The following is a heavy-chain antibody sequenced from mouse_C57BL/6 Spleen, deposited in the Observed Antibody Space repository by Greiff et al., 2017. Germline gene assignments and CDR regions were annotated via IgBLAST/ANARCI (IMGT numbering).Heavy chain of an antibody. D-gene: IGHD2-2*01. CDR3: TTGGYERGLVY. V-gene: IGHV14-1*01. J-gene: IGHJ3*01. CDR1: GFNIKDYY. Sequence: EVKVEASGAELVRPGASVKLSCTASGFNIKDYYMHWVKQRPEQGLEWIGRIDPEDGDTEYAPKFQGKATMTADTSSNTAYLQLSSLTSEDTAVYYCTTGGYERGLVYWGQGTLVTVSA. CDR2: IDPEDGDT.